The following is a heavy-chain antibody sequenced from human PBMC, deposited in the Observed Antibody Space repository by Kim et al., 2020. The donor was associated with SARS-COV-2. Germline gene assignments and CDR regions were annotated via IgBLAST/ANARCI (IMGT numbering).Heavy chain of an antibody. CDR2: INAGNGNT. CDR1: GYTFTSYA. V-gene: IGHV1-3*01. D-gene: IGHD3-10*01. Sequence: ASVKVSCKASGYTFTSYAMHWVRQAPGQRLEWMGWINAGNGNTKYSQKFQGRVTITRDTSASTAYMELSSLRSEDTAVYYCARDEIVSLWFGELPPYYYGMDVWGQGTTVTVSS. J-gene: IGHJ6*02. CDR3: ARDEIVSLWFGELPPYYYGMDV.